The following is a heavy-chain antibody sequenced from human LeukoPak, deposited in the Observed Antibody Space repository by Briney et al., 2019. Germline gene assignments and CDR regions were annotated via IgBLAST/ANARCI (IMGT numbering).Heavy chain of an antibody. Sequence: GASVKVSCKASGYTFTDYYMHWVRQAPGQGLEWMGWINPNSGGTNYAQKFQGRVTMTRDTSISTAYMELSRLRSDDTAVYYCARDREAVAGNHYFDYWGQGTLVTVSS. CDR2: INPNSGGT. J-gene: IGHJ4*02. D-gene: IGHD6-19*01. CDR3: ARDREAVAGNHYFDY. V-gene: IGHV1-2*02. CDR1: GYTFTDYY.